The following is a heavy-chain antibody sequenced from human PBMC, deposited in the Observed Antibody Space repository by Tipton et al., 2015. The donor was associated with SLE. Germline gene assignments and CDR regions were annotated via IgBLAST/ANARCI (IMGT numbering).Heavy chain of an antibody. CDR2: IYYSGST. V-gene: IGHV4-59*12. J-gene: IGHJ3*02. CDR1: GGSINTYY. D-gene: IGHD5-12*01. Sequence: TLSLTCTVSGGSINTYYWSWIRQPPGKGLEWIGYIYYSGSTNYNPSLKSRVTISVDTFKNQFSLKLSSVTAADTAVYYCARVPPWIAIAFDTWGQGTMVTVSS. CDR3: ARVPPWIAIAFDT.